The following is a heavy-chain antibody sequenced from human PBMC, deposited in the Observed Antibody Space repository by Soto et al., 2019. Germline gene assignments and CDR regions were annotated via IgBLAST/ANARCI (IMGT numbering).Heavy chain of an antibody. V-gene: IGHV6-1*01. Sequence: KQSPTLSLTCAISGDSVSSNSAAWNWIRQSPSRGLEWLGRTYYRSKWYNDYAVSVKSRITINPDTSKNQFSLQLNSVTPEDTAVYYCARVFHRGFGDPRDAFDIWGQGTMVTVSS. D-gene: IGHD3-10*01. CDR1: GDSVSSNSAA. CDR2: TYYRSKWYN. J-gene: IGHJ3*02. CDR3: ARVFHRGFGDPRDAFDI.